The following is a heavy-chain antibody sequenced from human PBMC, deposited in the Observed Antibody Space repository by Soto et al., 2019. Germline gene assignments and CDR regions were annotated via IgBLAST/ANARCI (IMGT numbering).Heavy chain of an antibody. CDR2: IKQDGSDK. CDR1: GFTFNIYW. D-gene: IGHD3-10*01. CDR3: ARGGRPDI. V-gene: IGHV3-7*01. Sequence: GGSLRLSCAASGFTFNIYWMSWVRQAPGKGLEWVANIKQDGSDKFYVDSVRGRFTISRDNNKNQLYLQMNSLRVHDTALYYCARGGRPDIWGQGTMVTVSS. J-gene: IGHJ3*02.